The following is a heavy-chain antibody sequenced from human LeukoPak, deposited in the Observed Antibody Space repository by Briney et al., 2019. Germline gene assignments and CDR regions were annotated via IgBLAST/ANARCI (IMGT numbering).Heavy chain of an antibody. CDR1: GGSISSSNW. J-gene: IGHJ3*02. D-gene: IGHD6-13*01. CDR2: IYHSGST. CDR3: AREAGGQQLVYAFDI. V-gene: IGHV4-4*02. Sequence: SGTLSLTCAVSGGSISSSNWWSWVRQPPGKGLEWIGEIYHSGSTNYNPSLKSRVTISVDKSKNQFSLKLSSVTAADTAVYYCAREAGGQQLVYAFDIWGQGTMVTVSS.